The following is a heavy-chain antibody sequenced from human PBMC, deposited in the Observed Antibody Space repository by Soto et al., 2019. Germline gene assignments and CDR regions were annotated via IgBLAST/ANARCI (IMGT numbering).Heavy chain of an antibody. J-gene: IGHJ6*02. CDR1: GGTFSSYA. Sequence: SVKVSRKASGGTFSSYAISWVRQAPGQGLEWMGGIIPIFGTANYAQKFQGRVTITADESTSTAYMELSSLRSEDTAVYYCARAVDWTGDRPYYYYGMDVWGQGTTVTVSS. CDR3: ARAVDWTGDRPYYYYGMDV. D-gene: IGHD7-27*01. CDR2: IIPIFGTA. V-gene: IGHV1-69*13.